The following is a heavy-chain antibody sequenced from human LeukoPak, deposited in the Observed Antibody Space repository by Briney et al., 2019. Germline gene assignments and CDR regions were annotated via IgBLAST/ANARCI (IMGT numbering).Heavy chain of an antibody. V-gene: IGHV4-59*01. CDR3: ARDKRITHAFDM. D-gene: IGHD3-3*01. CDR2: IYYSGST. CDR1: GGSISSYY. J-gene: IGHJ3*02. Sequence: SETLSLTCTVSGGSISSYYWSWIRQPPGKGLEWIGYIYYSGSTNYNPSLKSRVTISVDTSKNQFSLKLSSVTAADTAVYYCARDKRITHAFDMWGQGTMVTVSS.